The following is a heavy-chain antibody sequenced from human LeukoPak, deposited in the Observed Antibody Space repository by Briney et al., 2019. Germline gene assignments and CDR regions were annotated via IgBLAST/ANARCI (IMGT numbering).Heavy chain of an antibody. CDR3: AIHPYYDSSGYPYYFDY. CDR1: GFTFSSYW. J-gene: IGHJ4*03. CDR2: ISGSGGST. Sequence: PGGSLRLSCAASGFTFSSYWMNWARQAPGKGLEWVSAISGSGGSTYYADSVKGRFTISRDNSKNTLYLQMNSLRAEDTAVYYCAIHPYYDSSGYPYYFDYWGQGTTVTVSS. D-gene: IGHD3-22*01. V-gene: IGHV3-23*01.